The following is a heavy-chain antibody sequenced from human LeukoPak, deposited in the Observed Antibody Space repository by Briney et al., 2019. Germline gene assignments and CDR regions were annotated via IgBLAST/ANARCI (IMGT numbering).Heavy chain of an antibody. J-gene: IGHJ4*02. V-gene: IGHV3-23*01. D-gene: IGHD2-21*01. Sequence: GGSLRLSCAASGFSFSNYAMTWVRQAPGKGLEWVSTISSSGKSGDKTYYEDSVKGRFTISRDNSKNTLYLQVNRLRAEDTAMYYCLRGGWGSLLDYWGRGTLVTVSS. CDR1: GFSFSNYA. CDR2: ISSSGKSGDKT. CDR3: LRGGWGSLLDY.